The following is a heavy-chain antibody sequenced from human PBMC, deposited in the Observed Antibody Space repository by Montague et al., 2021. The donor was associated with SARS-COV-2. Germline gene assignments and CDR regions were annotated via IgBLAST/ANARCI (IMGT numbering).Heavy chain of an antibody. Sequence: PALVKPTQTLTLTCTFSGFSLSTSGMCVSWIRQPPGKALEWFARIDWDDDKYYSTSLKTRLTISKGTSKNQVVLTMTNMDPVDTATYYCARTTMITFGGVIVPFDYWGQGTLVTVSS. CDR3: ARTTMITFGGVIVPFDY. CDR2: IDWDDDK. D-gene: IGHD3-16*02. J-gene: IGHJ4*02. CDR1: GFSLSTSGMC. V-gene: IGHV2-70*11.